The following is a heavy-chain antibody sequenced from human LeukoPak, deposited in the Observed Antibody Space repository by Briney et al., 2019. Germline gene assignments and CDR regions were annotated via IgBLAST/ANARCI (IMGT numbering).Heavy chain of an antibody. Sequence: ASETLSLTCTVSGGSISSYYWSWIRRPPGKGLEWIGYIYYSGSTNYNPSLKSRVTISVDTSKNQFSLRLSSVTAADTAVYYCARGRDSSGWYDYYYYYMDVWGKGTTVTVSS. D-gene: IGHD6-19*01. J-gene: IGHJ6*03. CDR1: GGSISSYY. V-gene: IGHV4-59*01. CDR2: IYYSGST. CDR3: ARGRDSSGWYDYYYYYMDV.